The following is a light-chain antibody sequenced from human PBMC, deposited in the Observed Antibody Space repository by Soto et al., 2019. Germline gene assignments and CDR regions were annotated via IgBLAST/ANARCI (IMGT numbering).Light chain of an antibody. CDR3: QQSYSTPV. J-gene: IGKJ2*01. Sequence: DIQMTQSPSSLSASVGDRVTITCRASQSISSYLNWYQQKPGQAPKLLIYAASSLQSGVPSRFSGSGSGTDFTLTISSLQPEDFATYYCQQSYSTPVFGQGTKLEIK. CDR2: AAS. CDR1: QSISSY. V-gene: IGKV1-39*01.